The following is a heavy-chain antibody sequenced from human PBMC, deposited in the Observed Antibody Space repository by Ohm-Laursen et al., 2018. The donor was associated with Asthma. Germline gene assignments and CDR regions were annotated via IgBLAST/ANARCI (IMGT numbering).Heavy chain of an antibody. D-gene: IGHD2-21*01. CDR1: VGSLRGSS. CDR3: ARVRTHIVVVIASYRADVLDV. Sequence: SAPLSLPCAVSVGSLRGSSWPWLRPPPGPALAWLGALPPRGPPPSPAALPSRIPLSVDPSKSPFSLRLSSVTAADPAAYYCARVRTHIVVVIASYRADVLDVWGQGTMVSVSS. V-gene: IGHV4-34*01. CDR2: LPPRGPP. J-gene: IGHJ3*01.